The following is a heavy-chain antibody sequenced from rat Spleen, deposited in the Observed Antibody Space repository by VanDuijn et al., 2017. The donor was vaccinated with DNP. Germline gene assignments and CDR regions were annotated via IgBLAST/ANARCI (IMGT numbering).Heavy chain of an antibody. V-gene: IGHV5S13*01. CDR2: ITNSGSDT. D-gene: IGHD1-10*01. J-gene: IGHJ3*01. CDR1: GLTFSNYA. CDR3: ATFITTTYNWFAS. Sequence: EVQLVESGGGLVQPGRSLKLSCAASGLTFSNYAMAWVRQAPTKGLEWVASITNSGSDTKYRDSVQGRFTISRDNAKNTLYLQMDSLRSEDTATYYCATFITTTYNWFASWGQGILVTVS.